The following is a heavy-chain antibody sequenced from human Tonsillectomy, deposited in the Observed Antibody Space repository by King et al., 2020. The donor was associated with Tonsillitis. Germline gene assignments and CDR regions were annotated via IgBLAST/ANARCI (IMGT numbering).Heavy chain of an antibody. CDR2: ISYSGNT. J-gene: IGHJ6*03. D-gene: IGHD1-1*01. CDR3: ASTTPPYYYYYMDV. CDR1: GGSISSPGYY. Sequence: QVQLQESGPGLVKPSQTLSLTCTVSGGSISSPGYYWSWIRQHPTKGLEWIGYISYSGNTFYNPSLKSRLTISVDTSKNQFSLKVNSVNAADTAVYYCASTTPPYYYYYMDVGGKGTTVTVSS. V-gene: IGHV4-31*03.